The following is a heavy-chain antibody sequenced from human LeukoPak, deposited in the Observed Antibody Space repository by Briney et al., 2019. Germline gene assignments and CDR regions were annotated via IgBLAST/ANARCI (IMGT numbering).Heavy chain of an antibody. J-gene: IGHJ3*02. V-gene: IGHV4-59*12. D-gene: IGHD4-17*01. CDR1: GGSISSYY. CDR2: IHYSGST. Sequence: SETLSLTCTVSGGSISSYYWSWLRQPPGKGLEWIGYIHYSGSTNHNPSLKSRLTISVDTSKKQFSLKLGSVTAADTAMYFCARDYDDYVGAFDIWGQGTMVTLSS. CDR3: ARDYDDYVGAFDI.